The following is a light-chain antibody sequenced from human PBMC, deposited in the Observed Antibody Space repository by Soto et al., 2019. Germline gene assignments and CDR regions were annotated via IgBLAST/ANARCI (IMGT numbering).Light chain of an antibody. CDR3: HQYGSSPWT. Sequence: EIVLTQSPGTLSLSPGERATLSCRASQSVSSSYLAWYQQKPGQAPRLLIYGASSRATGIPDRFSGGGSGTDFTLTIGRLDPEDFAVYYCHQYGSSPWTFVQGTKVEIK. V-gene: IGKV3-20*01. CDR2: GAS. J-gene: IGKJ1*01. CDR1: QSVSSSY.